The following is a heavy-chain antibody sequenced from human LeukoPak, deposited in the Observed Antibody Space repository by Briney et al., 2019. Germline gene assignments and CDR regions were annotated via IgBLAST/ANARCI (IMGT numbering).Heavy chain of an antibody. D-gene: IGHD6-6*01. CDR2: IYHSGST. CDR3: ARTSIAARRANAFDI. V-gene: IGHV4-30-2*01. J-gene: IGHJ3*02. Sequence: PSQTLSLTCAVSGGSISSGGYSWSWIRQPPGKGLEWIGYIYHSGSTYYNPSLKSRVTISVDRSKNQFSLKLSSVTAADTAVYYCARTSIAARRANAFDIWGQGTMVTVSS. CDR1: GGSISSGGYS.